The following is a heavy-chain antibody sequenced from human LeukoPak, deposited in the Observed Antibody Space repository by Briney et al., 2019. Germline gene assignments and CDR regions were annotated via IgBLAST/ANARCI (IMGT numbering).Heavy chain of an antibody. V-gene: IGHV3-7*01. D-gene: IGHD3-9*01. CDR1: GFTFSSYW. Sequence: GGSLRLSCAASGFTFSSYWMNWARQAPGKGPEWVASINHNGNVNYYVDSVKGRFTISRDNAKNSLYLQMNSLRAEDTAVYYCARGVVRYFDYWGQGALVTVSS. CDR3: ARGVVRYFDY. CDR2: INHNGNVN. J-gene: IGHJ4*02.